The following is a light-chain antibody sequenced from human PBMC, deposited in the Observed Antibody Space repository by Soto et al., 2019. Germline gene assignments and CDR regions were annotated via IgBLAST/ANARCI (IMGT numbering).Light chain of an antibody. V-gene: IGKV1-5*03. CDR3: QRYDTSPPTWT. CDR1: QSMSSW. CDR2: KSS. J-gene: IGKJ1*01. Sequence: DIQMTQSPSTLSASVGDRVTIPCRASQSMSSWLAWYQQKPGKAPKLLIYKSSSLETGVPSRFSASGSGTEFTLTISSLQPDDFATYYCQRYDTSPPTWTFGQGTKVDIK.